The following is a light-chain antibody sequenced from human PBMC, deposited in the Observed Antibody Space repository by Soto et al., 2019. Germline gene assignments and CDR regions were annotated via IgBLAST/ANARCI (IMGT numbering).Light chain of an antibody. J-gene: IGKJ4*01. V-gene: IGKV3-20*01. CDR3: QQYGSSPS. Sequence: EIVLTQSPGTLSLSPGERATLSCRASQSVSSSYLAWYQQKPGQAPRLLIYGASSRATGIPDRFSGSGSGTAFTLPISRLEPKVFAVFYCQQYGSSPSSGGGTKVNIK. CDR2: GAS. CDR1: QSVSSSY.